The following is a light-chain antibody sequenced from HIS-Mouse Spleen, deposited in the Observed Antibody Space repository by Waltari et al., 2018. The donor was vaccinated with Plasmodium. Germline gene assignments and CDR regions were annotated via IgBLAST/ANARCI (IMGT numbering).Light chain of an antibody. Sequence: QLVLTQSPSASASLAASLKLTSTLSSGHSSYAITSHHQQPEKGPRYLMKLNSDGSHSKGDGIPDRFSGSSSGAERYLTISSLQSEDEADYYCQTWGTGFWVFGGGTKLTVL. CDR3: QTWGTGFWV. CDR2: LNSDGSH. J-gene: IGLJ3*02. V-gene: IGLV4-69*01. CDR1: SGHSSYA.